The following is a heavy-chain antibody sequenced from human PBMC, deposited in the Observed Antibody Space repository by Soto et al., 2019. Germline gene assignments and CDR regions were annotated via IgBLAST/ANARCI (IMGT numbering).Heavy chain of an antibody. D-gene: IGHD3-3*01. J-gene: IGHJ6*02. CDR3: AIHPYDFWSGYRDYYYYYGMDV. CDR1: GYSFTSYW. CDR2: IYPGDSDT. Sequence: GESLKISCKGSGYSFTSYWIGWVRQMPGKGLEWMGIIYPGDSDTRYSPSFQGQVTISADKSISTAYLQWSSLKASDTAMYYCAIHPYDFWSGYRDYYYYYGMDVWGQGTTVTRLL. V-gene: IGHV5-51*01.